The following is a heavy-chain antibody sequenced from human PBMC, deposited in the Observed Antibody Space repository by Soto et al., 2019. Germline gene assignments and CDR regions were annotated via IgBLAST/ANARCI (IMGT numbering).Heavy chain of an antibody. CDR1: GYTFTSYY. D-gene: IGHD3-3*01. CDR2: INPSGGST. V-gene: IGHV1-46*01. CDR3: ARDLGVMGSITIFGVVDY. Sequence: QVQLVQSGAEVKKPGASVKVSCKASGYTFTSYYMHWVRQAPGQGLEWMGIINPSGGSTSYAQKFQGRVTMTRDTSTSTVYMELSSLRSEDTAVYYCARDLGVMGSITIFGVVDYWGQGTLVTVSS. J-gene: IGHJ4*02.